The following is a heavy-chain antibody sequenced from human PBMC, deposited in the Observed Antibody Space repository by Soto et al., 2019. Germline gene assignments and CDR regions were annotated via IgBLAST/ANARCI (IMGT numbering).Heavy chain of an antibody. CDR3: ARDHTIFGVVPNWFDP. V-gene: IGHV1-3*01. Sequence: ASVKVSCKASGYTFTSYAMHWVRQAPGQRLEWMGWINAGNGNTKYSQKFQGRVTITRDTSASTAYMELSSLRSEDTAVYYCARDHTIFGVVPNWFDPWGQGTLVTVSS. D-gene: IGHD3-3*01. J-gene: IGHJ5*02. CDR1: GYTFTSYA. CDR2: INAGNGNT.